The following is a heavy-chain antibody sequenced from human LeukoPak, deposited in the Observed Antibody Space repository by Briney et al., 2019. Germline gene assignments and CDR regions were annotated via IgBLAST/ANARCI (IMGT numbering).Heavy chain of an antibody. J-gene: IGHJ6*02. CDR2: ISSSSSTI. CDR3: ARRNAMDV. CDR1: GFTFSSYS. V-gene: IGHV3-48*01. Sequence: AGGSLRLSCAASGFTFSSYSMNWVRQAPGKGLEWVSYISSSSSTIYYADSVKGRFTISRDNAKNSLYLQMNSLRAEDTAVYYCARRNAMDVWGQGTTVIVFS.